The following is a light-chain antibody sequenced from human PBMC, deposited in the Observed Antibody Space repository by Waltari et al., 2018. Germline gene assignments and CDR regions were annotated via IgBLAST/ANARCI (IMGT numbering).Light chain of an antibody. Sequence: QSALTQPASVSGSPGPSITIPCTGTSSDVGVHNYVPWYQQYPGKAPKLLIYAVTKRPSGVSSRFSGSRSGNTASLTISGLQPEDEADYYCCSHTFDSTWVFGGGTKLTVL. CDR2: AVT. CDR3: CSHTFDSTWV. CDR1: SSDVGVHNY. V-gene: IGLV2-14*03. J-gene: IGLJ3*02.